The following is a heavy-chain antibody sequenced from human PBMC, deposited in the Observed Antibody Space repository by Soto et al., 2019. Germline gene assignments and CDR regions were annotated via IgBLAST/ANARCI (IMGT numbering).Heavy chain of an antibody. CDR1: GFTVSSNY. CDR2: IYSGGST. CDR3: ARDRSGGSSQDAFDI. J-gene: IGHJ3*02. V-gene: IGHV3-66*01. D-gene: IGHD2-15*01. Sequence: GGSLRLSCAASGFTVSSNYMSWVRQAPGKGLEWVSVIYSGGSTYYADSVKGRFTISRDNSKNTLYLQMNSLRAEDTAVYYCARDRSGGSSQDAFDIWGQGTMVTVSS.